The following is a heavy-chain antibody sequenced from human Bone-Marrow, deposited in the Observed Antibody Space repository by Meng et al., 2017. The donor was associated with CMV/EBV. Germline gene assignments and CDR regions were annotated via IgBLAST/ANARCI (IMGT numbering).Heavy chain of an antibody. CDR2: ISSSDDSI. CDR3: GLVPAATSFSDF. D-gene: IGHD2-2*01. CDR1: GITFSTYT. V-gene: IGHV3-21*01. J-gene: IGHJ4*02. Sequence: ETLSLTCAPSGITFSTYTIHWVRQAPGKGLEWLSSISSSDDSIYYADFVKGRFTISRDNAKNSLHLQMTSLRAGDTAVYYCGLVPAATSFSDFWGQGTLVTVSS.